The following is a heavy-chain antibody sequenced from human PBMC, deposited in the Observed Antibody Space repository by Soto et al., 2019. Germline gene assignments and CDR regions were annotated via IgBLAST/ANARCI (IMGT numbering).Heavy chain of an antibody. CDR2: MNSKSGKT. V-gene: IGHV1-8*01. J-gene: IGHJ6*03. CDR3: ARGFLPRDHYYYMDV. CDR1: GYTFTTYD. Sequence: QVQLVQSGAEVKKPGASVKVSCEASGYTFTTYDITWVRQATGQGLEWMGWMNSKSGKTGYAQKFQGRLTMTRDTSISTAYMELSSLTSDDAAIYFCARGFLPRDHYYYMDVWGQGTTVTVSS.